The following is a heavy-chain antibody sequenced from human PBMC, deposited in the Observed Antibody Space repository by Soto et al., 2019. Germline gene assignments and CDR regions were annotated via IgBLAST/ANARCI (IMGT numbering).Heavy chain of an antibody. CDR1: GFTFSSYC. CDR3: ARDGYCSGGSCYSVPVFDY. J-gene: IGHJ4*02. V-gene: IGHV3-33*01. D-gene: IGHD2-15*01. Sequence: TGGSLRLSCASSGFTFSSYCMHWVLQAPGKGLDWVAVIWYDGSNKYYADSVKGRFTISRDNSKNTLYLQMNSLRAEDTAVYYCARDGYCSGGSCYSVPVFDYWGQGTLVTVSS. CDR2: IWYDGSNK.